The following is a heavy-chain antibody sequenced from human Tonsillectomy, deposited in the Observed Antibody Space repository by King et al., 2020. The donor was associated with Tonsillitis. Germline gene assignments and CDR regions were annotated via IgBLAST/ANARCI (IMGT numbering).Heavy chain of an antibody. CDR1: GFTFSSYA. J-gene: IGHJ2*01. CDR2: ISSGGRT. V-gene: IGHV3-23*04. Sequence: VQLVESGGALVQPGGCLRLSCEASGFTFSSYAMTWVRQTPGKGLEWVSAISSGGRTYYADSVKGRFTISRANSKNTLYLQMNSLGAEDTAVYYCAKDGNGDYVWYFDLWGRGTLVTVSS. CDR3: AKDGNGDYVWYFDL. D-gene: IGHD4-17*01.